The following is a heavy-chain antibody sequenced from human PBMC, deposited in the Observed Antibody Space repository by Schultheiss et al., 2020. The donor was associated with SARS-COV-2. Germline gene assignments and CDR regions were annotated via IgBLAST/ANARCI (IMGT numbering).Heavy chain of an antibody. CDR2: IYTSGST. CDR3: ARGPYGDYGSPFGY. D-gene: IGHD4-17*01. J-gene: IGHJ4*02. CDR1: GGSISSGDYY. Sequence: SETLSLTCAVSGGSISSGDYYWSWIRQPAGKGLEWIGRIYTSGSTNYNPSLKSRVTISVDTSKNQFSLKLSSVTAADTAVYYCARGPYGDYGSPFGYWGQGTLVTVSS. V-gene: IGHV4-61*02.